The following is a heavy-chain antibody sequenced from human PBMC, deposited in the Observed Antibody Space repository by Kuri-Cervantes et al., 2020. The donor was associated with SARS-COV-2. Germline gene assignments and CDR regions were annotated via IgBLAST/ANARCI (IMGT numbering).Heavy chain of an antibody. V-gene: IGHV1-58*01. D-gene: IGHD3-22*01. CDR3: AADPKIGPFYYYYGMHV. Sequence: SVKVSCKASGFTFRSSAVQWVRQARGQHLEWIGWIVVGSGDTNYAQEFHERVTITRDVSTSTAYTELSSLRSEDTAVYYCAADPKIGPFYYYYGMHVWGQGTTVTVSS. CDR1: GFTFRSSA. J-gene: IGHJ6*02. CDR2: IVVGSGDT.